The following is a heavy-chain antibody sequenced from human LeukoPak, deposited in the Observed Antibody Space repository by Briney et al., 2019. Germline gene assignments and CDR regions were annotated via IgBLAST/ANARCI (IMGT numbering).Heavy chain of an antibody. CDR1: GFTFSDYY. Sequence: GGSLRLSCAASGFTFSDYYMSWIRQAPGKGLEWVSYISSSGSTIYYADSVKGRFTISRDNAKNSLYLQMNSLRAEDTAVYYCARAVPSGGLWFGELLPYFDYWGQGTLVTVSS. CDR3: ARAVPSGGLWFGELLPYFDY. J-gene: IGHJ4*02. V-gene: IGHV3-11*01. CDR2: ISSSGSTI. D-gene: IGHD3-10*01.